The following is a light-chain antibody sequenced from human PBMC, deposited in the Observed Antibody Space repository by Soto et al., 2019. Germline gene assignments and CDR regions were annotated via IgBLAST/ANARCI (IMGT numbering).Light chain of an antibody. CDR3: QQYNQWPLT. CDR1: QSVSNN. V-gene: IGKV3-15*01. CDR2: DAS. Sequence: EKVMTQSPATLSVSAGERASLSCRASQSVSNNLAWYQQKPGQAPRLLIYDASTRATGIPARFSGSASGTEFTLTISSLQSEDSAVYYCQQYNQWPLTFGGGTKVEIK. J-gene: IGKJ4*01.